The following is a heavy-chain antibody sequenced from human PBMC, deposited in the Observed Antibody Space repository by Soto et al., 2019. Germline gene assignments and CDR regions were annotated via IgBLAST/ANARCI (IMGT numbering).Heavy chain of an antibody. V-gene: IGHV4-39*01. D-gene: IGHD6-13*01. Sequence: SETLSLTCTVSGGSISSSSYYWGWIRQPPGKGLEWIGSIYYSGSTYYNPSLKSRVTISVDTSKNQFSLKLSSVTAADTAVYYCARLEGWQQTNWFDPWGQGTLVTVSS. CDR2: IYYSGST. J-gene: IGHJ5*02. CDR3: ARLEGWQQTNWFDP. CDR1: GGSISSSSYY.